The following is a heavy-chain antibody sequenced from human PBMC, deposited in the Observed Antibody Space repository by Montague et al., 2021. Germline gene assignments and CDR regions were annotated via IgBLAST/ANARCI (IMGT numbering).Heavy chain of an antibody. D-gene: IGHD6-19*01. V-gene: IGHV3-23*01. CDR2: IVGNGGNT. CDR3: AKRDSSGLHYFDY. J-gene: IGHJ4*02. Sequence: FLSLSFAASGFTFSSYAMTWVRQAPGKGLEWVSLIVGNGGNTFYADSVKGRFTISRDNSKNTLYLQMNSLRADDTAAYYCAKRDSSGLHYFDYWGQGTLVTVSS. CDR1: GFTFSSYA.